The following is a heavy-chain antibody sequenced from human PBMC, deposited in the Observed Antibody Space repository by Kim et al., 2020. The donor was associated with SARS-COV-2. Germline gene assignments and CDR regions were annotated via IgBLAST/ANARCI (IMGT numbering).Heavy chain of an antibody. CDR3: ARGSQMTTINALDY. D-gene: IGHD4-4*01. J-gene: IGHJ4*02. V-gene: IGHV3-74*01. CDR1: GFTFSNYW. CDR2: IKSDGTDP. Sequence: GGSLRLSCAASGFTFSNYWMHWVRQAPGKGLVWVSRIKSDGTDPSYADSVKGRFTISRDNAKNTLNLQMYSLRAEDTAVYYWARGSQMTTINALDYWGQG.